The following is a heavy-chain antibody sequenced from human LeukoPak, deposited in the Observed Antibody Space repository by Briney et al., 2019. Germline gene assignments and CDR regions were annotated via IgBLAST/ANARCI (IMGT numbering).Heavy chain of an antibody. CDR3: ARDRGDSSSWYFLSGGDY. J-gene: IGHJ4*02. D-gene: IGHD6-13*01. CDR1: GFTFSSYA. V-gene: IGHV3-30-3*01. CDR2: ISYDGSNK. Sequence: QPGGSLRLSCAASGFTFSSYAMHWVRQAPGKGLEWVAVISYDGSNKYYADSVKGRFTISRDNSKNTLYLQMNSLRAEDTAVYYCARDRGDSSSWYFLSGGDYWGQGTLVTVSS.